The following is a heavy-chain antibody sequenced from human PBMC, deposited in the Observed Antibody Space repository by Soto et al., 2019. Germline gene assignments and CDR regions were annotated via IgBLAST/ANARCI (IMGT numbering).Heavy chain of an antibody. CDR3: AKMFRRGYYYYGMDV. CDR1: GFTFSSYA. V-gene: IGHV3-23*01. CDR2: ISGSGGST. D-gene: IGHD3-10*02. J-gene: IGHJ6*02. Sequence: GGSLRLSCAASGFTFSSYAMSWVRQAPGKGLEWVSAISGSGGSTYYADSVKGRFTISRDNSKNTLYLQMNSLRAEDTAVYYCAKMFRRGYYYYGMDVWGQGTTVTVSS.